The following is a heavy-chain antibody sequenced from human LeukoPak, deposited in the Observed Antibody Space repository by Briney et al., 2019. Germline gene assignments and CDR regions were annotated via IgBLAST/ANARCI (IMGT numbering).Heavy chain of an antibody. Sequence: GESLKISCKGSGYSFTSYWIGWVRQMPGKGLEWMGIIYPGDSDTRYSPSFQGQVTISADKSISTAYLHWSSLKASDTAMYYCARQGAYCTNGVCASHAFDIWGQGTMVTVSS. V-gene: IGHV5-51*01. CDR1: GYSFTSYW. J-gene: IGHJ3*02. CDR3: ARQGAYCTNGVCASHAFDI. CDR2: IYPGDSDT. D-gene: IGHD2-8*01.